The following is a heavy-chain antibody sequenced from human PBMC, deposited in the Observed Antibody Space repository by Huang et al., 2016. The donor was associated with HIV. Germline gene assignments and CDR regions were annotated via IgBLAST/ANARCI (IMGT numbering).Heavy chain of an antibody. V-gene: IGHV4-34*01. D-gene: IGHD3-16*01. CDR3: ARGRGDARGFLGLDF. CDR2: INHSGRT. Sequence: QVQLHQWGAGLLKPSETLSLTCAVYGGSFSGPNWTWIRPTPGKGLEWIGEINHSGRTHYSPSLKRRVTISLDTSKNQFSLRLRSVIAADTAVYYCARGRGDARGFLGLDFWGQGTLVTVSS. CDR1: GGSFSGPN. J-gene: IGHJ4*02.